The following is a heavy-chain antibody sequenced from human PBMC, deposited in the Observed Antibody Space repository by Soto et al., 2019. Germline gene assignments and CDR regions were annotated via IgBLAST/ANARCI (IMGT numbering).Heavy chain of an antibody. CDR2: ISYDGSNK. Sequence: QVQLVESGGGVVQPGRSLRLSCAASGFTFSSYAMHWVRQAPGKGLEWVAVISYDGSNKYYADSVKGRFTISRDNSKNTLYLQMNSLGAEDTAGYYCAREIGYCSSTSCYPGGYWGQGTLVTVSS. CDR1: GFTFSSYA. J-gene: IGHJ4*02. V-gene: IGHV3-30-3*01. D-gene: IGHD2-2*01. CDR3: AREIGYCSSTSCYPGGY.